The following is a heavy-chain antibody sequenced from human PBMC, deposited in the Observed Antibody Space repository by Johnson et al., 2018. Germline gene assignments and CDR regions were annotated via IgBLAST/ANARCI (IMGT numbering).Heavy chain of an antibody. CDR1: GGSMSTYY. J-gene: IGHJ3*02. CDR2: IFYGGSS. D-gene: IGHD5-18*01. V-gene: IGHV4-59*07. Sequence: QVQLQESGPGLVKSSDTLSLTCTVSGGSMSTYYWSWIRQPPGKGLEWIGYIFYGGSSKHNHSLKSRAFISVDTGKNQFSLNLSSWTAADTAMYSCGRPSGDTAMVGAFDIWGQGTMVAVSS. CDR3: GRPSGDTAMVGAFDI.